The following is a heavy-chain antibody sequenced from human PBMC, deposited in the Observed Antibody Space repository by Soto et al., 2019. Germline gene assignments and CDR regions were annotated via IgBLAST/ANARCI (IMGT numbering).Heavy chain of an antibody. D-gene: IGHD6-13*01. J-gene: IGHJ4*02. CDR1: GYTFTGCY. CDR2: INPNSGGT. V-gene: IGHV1-2*04. Sequence: ASVKVSCKTSGYTFTGCYMHWVRQAPGQGLEWMGWINPNSGGTNYAQKFQGWVTMTRDTSISTAYMELSRLRSDDTAVYYCARGEQQLARGLPLDYWGQGTLVTVSS. CDR3: ARGEQQLARGLPLDY.